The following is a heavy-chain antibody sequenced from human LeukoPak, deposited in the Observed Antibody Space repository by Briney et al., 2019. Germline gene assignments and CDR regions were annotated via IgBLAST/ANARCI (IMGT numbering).Heavy chain of an antibody. Sequence: PSETLSLTCIVSGVSGDSISSSSYYWGWIRQPPGKGLEYIGNIYYSGSTYYNPSLKSRVTISVDTSKNQFSLKLSSVTAADTAFYYCARGFGESAVVFDIWGQGTMVTVSS. CDR2: IYYSGST. D-gene: IGHD3-10*01. V-gene: IGHV4-39*01. CDR3: ARGFGESAVVFDI. J-gene: IGHJ3*02. CDR1: GVSGDSISSSSYY.